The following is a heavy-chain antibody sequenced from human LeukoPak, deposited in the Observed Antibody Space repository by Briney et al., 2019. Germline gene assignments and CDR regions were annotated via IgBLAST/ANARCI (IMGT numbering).Heavy chain of an antibody. V-gene: IGHV3-20*04. Sequence: GGSLRLSCAASGFTFSSYWMSWVRQAPGKGLEWVSGINWNGGSTGYADSVKGRFTISRDNAKNSLYLQMNSLRAEDTAVYYCARAEPMTTKGHDYWGQGTLVTVSS. D-gene: IGHD4-11*01. J-gene: IGHJ4*02. CDR2: INWNGGST. CDR3: ARAEPMTTKGHDY. CDR1: GFTFSSYW.